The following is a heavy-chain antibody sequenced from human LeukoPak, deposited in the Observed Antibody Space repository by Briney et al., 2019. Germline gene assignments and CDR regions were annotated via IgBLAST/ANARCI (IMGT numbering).Heavy chain of an antibody. J-gene: IGHJ5*02. D-gene: IGHD6-13*01. CDR3: ARSSRNWFDP. V-gene: IGHV4-59*01. Sequence: PPETLSLTCTVSGGSISSYYWSWIRQPPGKGLEWIGYIYYSGSTNYNPSLKSRVTISVDTSKNQFSLKLSSVTAADTAVYYCARSSRNWFDPWGQGTLVTVSS. CDR1: GGSISSYY. CDR2: IYYSGST.